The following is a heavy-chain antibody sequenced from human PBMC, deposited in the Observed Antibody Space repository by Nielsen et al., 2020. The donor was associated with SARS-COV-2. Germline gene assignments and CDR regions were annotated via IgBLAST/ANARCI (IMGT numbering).Heavy chain of an antibody. V-gene: IGHV1-8*01. Sequence: ASVKVSCKASGYTFTTYDLNWVRQATGQGLEWMGWMNPKSGYTAYAQQFQGRITMTEDPSIDTAYLDLSSLSSDDTAVYYCATDSPFGVVIYALAHWGQGTLVTVSS. J-gene: IGHJ4*02. CDR1: GYTFTTYD. CDR2: MNPKSGYT. CDR3: ATDSPFGVVIYALAH. D-gene: IGHD3-3*01.